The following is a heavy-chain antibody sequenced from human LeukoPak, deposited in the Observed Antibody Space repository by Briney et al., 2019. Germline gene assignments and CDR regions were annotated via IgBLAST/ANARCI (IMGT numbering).Heavy chain of an antibody. CDR3: AEGPYDTSSEWFDP. CDR2: ISGSGGKT. D-gene: IGHD3-22*01. J-gene: IGHJ5*02. Sequence: PGGSLRLSCAASGFTFSSYAMGWVRQAPGKGLEWVSSISGSGGKTYYADSVKGRFTISRDNSKNTVYLQMNSLRAEDTALYYCAEGPYDTSSEWFDPWGQGTLVTVSS. V-gene: IGHV3-23*01. CDR1: GFTFSSYA.